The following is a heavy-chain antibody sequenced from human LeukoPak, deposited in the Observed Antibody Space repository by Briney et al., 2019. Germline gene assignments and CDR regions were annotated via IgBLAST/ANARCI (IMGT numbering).Heavy chain of an antibody. CDR1: GGSISSSSYY. Sequence: PSETLSLTCTVSGGSISSSSYYWGWIRQPPGKGLEWIGSIYYSGSTYYNPSLKSRVTISVDTSKNQFSLKLSSVTAADTAVYYCARAILWFGELVFRRWFDPWGQGTLVTVSS. CDR2: IYYSGST. CDR3: ARAILWFGELVFRRWFDP. D-gene: IGHD3-10*01. V-gene: IGHV4-39*07. J-gene: IGHJ5*02.